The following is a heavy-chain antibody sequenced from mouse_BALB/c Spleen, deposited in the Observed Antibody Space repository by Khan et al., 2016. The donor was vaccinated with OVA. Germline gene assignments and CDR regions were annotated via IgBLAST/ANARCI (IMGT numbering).Heavy chain of an antibody. Sequence: VQLQESGPELKKPGETVRISCKASGYTFTTAGIQWVQKMPGKGLKWIGWINTHSGVPKYAEDFKGRFAFSLEISVHTAYLQITNLKNEETATYFCARGGAAYYRNDGGAMEYWGQGTSVTVSS. J-gene: IGHJ4*01. CDR1: GYTFTTAG. CDR3: ARGGAAYYRNDGGAMEY. D-gene: IGHD2-14*01. V-gene: IGHV9-4*02. CDR2: INTHSGVP.